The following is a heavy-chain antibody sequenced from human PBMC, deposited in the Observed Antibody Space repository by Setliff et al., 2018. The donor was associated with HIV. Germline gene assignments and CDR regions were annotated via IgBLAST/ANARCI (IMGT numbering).Heavy chain of an antibody. CDR3: ARGGAFCGRDSCYYLDY. V-gene: IGHV4-31*01. J-gene: IGHJ4*02. CDR2: IHYSGSA. D-gene: IGHD2-21*02. Sequence: PSETLSLTCTVSGDSIDSSNFFWTWIRQHPGKGLEWIGYIHYSGSATYNPSLKSQASISVDTSRNEFSLKLSSVTAADTAVYFCARGGAFCGRDSCYYLDYWGQGNPVTVSS. CDR1: GDSIDSSNFF.